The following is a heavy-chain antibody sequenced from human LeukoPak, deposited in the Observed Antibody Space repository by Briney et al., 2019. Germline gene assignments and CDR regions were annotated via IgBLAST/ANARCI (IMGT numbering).Heavy chain of an antibody. Sequence: ASVKVSCKASGYTFTSYGISWVRQAPGQGLEWMGWISAYNGNTNYAQKLQGRVTMTTDTSTSTAYMELRSLRSVDTAVYYCARVQRVKFPLKYYFDYWGQGTLVTVSS. CDR2: ISAYNGNT. V-gene: IGHV1-18*01. D-gene: IGHD3-10*01. J-gene: IGHJ4*02. CDR3: ARVQRVKFPLKYYFDY. CDR1: GYTFTSYG.